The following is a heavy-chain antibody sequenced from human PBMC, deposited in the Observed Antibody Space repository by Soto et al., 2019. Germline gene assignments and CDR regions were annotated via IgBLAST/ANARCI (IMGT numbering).Heavy chain of an antibody. CDR2: IKENGSEK. CDR1: GFTFSSYW. V-gene: IGHV3-7*01. D-gene: IGHD2-15*01. CDR3: ARSLGYASY. J-gene: IGHJ4*02. Sequence: EVQLVESGGGLVQPGGSLRLSCAASGFTFSSYWMSWVRQAPGKGLEWVASIKENGSEKDYVDSLKGRFTISRDNAKNSLYLQMNSLRAEDTAMYYCARSLGYASYWGQGTLVTVSS.